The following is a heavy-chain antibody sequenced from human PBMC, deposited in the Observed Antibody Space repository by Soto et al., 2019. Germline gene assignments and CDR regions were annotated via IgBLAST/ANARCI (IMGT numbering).Heavy chain of an antibody. V-gene: IGHV1-18*01. CDR1: GGSLRSYA. CDR2: ISAYNGNT. D-gene: IGHD1-7*01. J-gene: IGHJ4*02. Sequence: ASVKVSCTASGGSLRSYAISAVRQAPGQGLEWMGWISAYNGNTNYAQKLQGRVTMTTDTSTSTAYMELRSLRSDDTAVYYRARDRLEQMELRQSLEGWGQGTLVTV. CDR3: ARDRLEQMELRQSLEG.